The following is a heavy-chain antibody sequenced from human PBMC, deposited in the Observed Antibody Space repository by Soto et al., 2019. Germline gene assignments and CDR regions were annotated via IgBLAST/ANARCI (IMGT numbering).Heavy chain of an antibody. CDR3: ARDGSSGWYNDFDY. CDR2: IYYSGST. D-gene: IGHD6-19*01. V-gene: IGHV4-61*01. CDR1: GGSVSSGSYY. Sequence: SETLSLTCTVSGGSVSSGSYYWGWIRQPPGEGLEWIGYIYYSGSTNYNPSFKSRVTVSVDTSKIQFSLKLSSVTAADTAVYYCARDGSSGWYNDFDYWGQGTLVTVSS. J-gene: IGHJ4*02.